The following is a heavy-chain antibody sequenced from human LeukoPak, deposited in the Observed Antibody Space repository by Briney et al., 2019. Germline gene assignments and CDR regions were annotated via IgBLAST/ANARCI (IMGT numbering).Heavy chain of an antibody. J-gene: IGHJ4*02. CDR1: GFNFNNSG. CDR3: AKDLPAETKMGGFDF. D-gene: IGHD4-11*01. V-gene: IGHV3-30*18. CDR2: ISFDGKNQ. Sequence: PGGSLRLSCAGSGFNFNNSGMHWVRQAPGKGLEWVAVISFDGKNQHYAGSVKGRFTTSRDNSKNTVYLQMNSLRPEDTAVYYCAKDLPAETKMGGFDFWGQGALVTSPQ.